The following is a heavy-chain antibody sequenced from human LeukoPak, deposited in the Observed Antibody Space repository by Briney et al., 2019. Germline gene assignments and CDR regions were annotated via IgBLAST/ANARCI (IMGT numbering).Heavy chain of an antibody. CDR1: GGTFRSYA. J-gene: IGHJ4*02. CDR2: IIPIFGTA. V-gene: IGHV1-69*01. CDR3: ARVTSSGWPPGDY. Sequence: SVKVSCKASGGTFRSYAISWVRQAPGQGLEWMGGIIPIFGTANYAQKFQGRVTITADESTSTAYMELSSLRSEDTAVYYCARVTSSGWPPGDYWGQGALVTVSS. D-gene: IGHD6-19*01.